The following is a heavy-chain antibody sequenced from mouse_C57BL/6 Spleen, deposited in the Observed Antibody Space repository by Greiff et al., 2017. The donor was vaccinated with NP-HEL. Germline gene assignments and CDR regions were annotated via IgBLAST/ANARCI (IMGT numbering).Heavy chain of an antibody. J-gene: IGHJ2*01. CDR3: ARYDYDDPYYFDY. D-gene: IGHD2-4*01. CDR2: IDPSDSYT. V-gene: IGHV1-69*01. Sequence: QVHVKQPGAELVMPGASVKLSCKASGYTFTSYWMHWVKQRPGQGLEWIGEIDPSDSYTNYNQKFKGKSTLTVDKSSSTAYMQLSSLTSEDSAVYYCARYDYDDPYYFDYWGQGTTLTVSS. CDR1: GYTFTSYW.